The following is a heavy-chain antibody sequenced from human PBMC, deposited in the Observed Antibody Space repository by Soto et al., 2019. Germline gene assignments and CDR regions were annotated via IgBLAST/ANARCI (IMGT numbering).Heavy chain of an antibody. CDR2: ISYSGST. J-gene: IGHJ4*02. D-gene: IGHD5-18*01. CDR3: ATMGTPATGLYYFDY. V-gene: IGHV4-30-4*01. Sequence: QVQLQESGPGLVKPSQTLSLTCTVSGGSISSGNYYWSWIRQPPGKGLEWIGFISYSGSTYYRLSLKSRVTTSVDTSKNQCSLNLCFVTAADTAVYYCATMGTPATGLYYFDYWGQGTRVPFSS. CDR1: GGSISSGNYY.